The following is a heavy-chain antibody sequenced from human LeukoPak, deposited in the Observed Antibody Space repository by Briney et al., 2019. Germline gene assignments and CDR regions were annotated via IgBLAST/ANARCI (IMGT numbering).Heavy chain of an antibody. D-gene: IGHD3-10*01. V-gene: IGHV1-46*01. Sequence: GASVTVSCTASGYTFTSYYMHWVRQAPGQGLEWMGIINPRGGSTSYAQKFQGRVTMTRDTSTSTVYMELSSLRSEDTAVYYCARPITMVRGAAIGHWGQGTQVTVSS. CDR2: INPRGGST. CDR3: ARPITMVRGAAIGH. J-gene: IGHJ4*02. CDR1: GYTFTSYY.